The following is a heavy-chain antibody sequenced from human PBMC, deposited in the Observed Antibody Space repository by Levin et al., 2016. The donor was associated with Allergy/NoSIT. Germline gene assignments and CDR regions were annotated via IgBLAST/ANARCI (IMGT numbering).Heavy chain of an antibody. CDR1: GFTFSSYA. J-gene: IGHJ4*02. D-gene: IGHD5-24*01. CDR2: ISGSGGST. CDR3: AKVTPLEMETMGQGFDYFDY. Sequence: GGSLRLSCAASGFTFSSYAMSWVRQAPGKGLEWVSAISGSGGSTYYADSVKGRFTISRDNSKNTLYLQMNSLRAEDTAVYYCAKVTPLEMETMGQGFDYFDYWGQGTLVTVSS. V-gene: IGHV3-23*01.